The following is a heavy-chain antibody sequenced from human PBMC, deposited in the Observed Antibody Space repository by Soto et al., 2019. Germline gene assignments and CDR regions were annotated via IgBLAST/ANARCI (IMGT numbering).Heavy chain of an antibody. CDR2: IYYSGFT. D-gene: IGHD3-10*01. Sequence: SETLSLTCTVSGGSITSGGYYWSWIRQHPGKGMEWIGYIYYSGFTYYNPSLRSRITINPDTSKNQFSLQLNTVTPDDTAVYYCARVDRFGELYLGMDVWGQGTTVTVSS. J-gene: IGHJ6*02. V-gene: IGHV4-31*03. CDR3: ARVDRFGELYLGMDV. CDR1: GGSITSGGYY.